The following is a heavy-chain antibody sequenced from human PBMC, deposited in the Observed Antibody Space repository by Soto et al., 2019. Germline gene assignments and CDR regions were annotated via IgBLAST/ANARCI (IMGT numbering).Heavy chain of an antibody. J-gene: IGHJ4*02. CDR3: ASGSLGFIAVAGNDY. V-gene: IGHV4-34*01. D-gene: IGHD6-19*01. CDR2: INHSGST. Sequence: QVQLQQWGAGLLKPSETLSLTCAVYGGSFSGYYWNWIRQPPGKGLEWIGEINHSGSTNYNPSRKSRVTIPVDTSKNQFSLKLSSVTASDTAVYYCASGSLGFIAVAGNDYWGQGTLVTVSS. CDR1: GGSFSGYY.